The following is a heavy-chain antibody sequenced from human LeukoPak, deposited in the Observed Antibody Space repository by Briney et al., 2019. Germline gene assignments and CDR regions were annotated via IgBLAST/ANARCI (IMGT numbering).Heavy chain of an antibody. V-gene: IGHV1-2*02. CDR2: INPNSGGT. CDR3: ARAGYSGYDGGESWFDP. J-gene: IGHJ5*02. CDR1: GGTFSSYA. D-gene: IGHD5-12*01. Sequence: ASVKVSCKASGGTFSSYAISWVRQAPGQGLEWMGWINPNSGGTNYAQKFQGRVTMTRDTSISTAYMELSRLRSDDTAVYYCARAGYSGYDGGESWFDPWGQGTLVTVSS.